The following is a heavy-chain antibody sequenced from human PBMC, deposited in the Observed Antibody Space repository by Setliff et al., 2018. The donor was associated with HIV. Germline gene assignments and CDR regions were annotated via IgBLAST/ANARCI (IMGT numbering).Heavy chain of an antibody. CDR2: IYYSGNT. Sequence: SEILSLTCTVSGGSIKSSSYYWGWIRQPPGKGLEWIGSIYYSGNTYYNPSLKSRVTISEDTSRNQFSLRLSSVTAADTAIYYCARVPTSSWYVTTQRTKEYFHHWGQGTLVTVSS. CDR1: GGSIKSSSYY. D-gene: IGHD6-13*01. J-gene: IGHJ1*01. CDR3: ARVPTSSWYVTTQRTKEYFHH. V-gene: IGHV4-39*07.